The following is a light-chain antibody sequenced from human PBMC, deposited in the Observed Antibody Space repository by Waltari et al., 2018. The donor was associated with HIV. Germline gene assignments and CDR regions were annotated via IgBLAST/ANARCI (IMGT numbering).Light chain of an antibody. J-gene: IGKJ1*01. CDR2: QAS. Sequence: DIRLTQSPSTLSASAGDRVDITCRAGQNVGAFLAWYQQKPGKPPKLLIFQASILEGGVPSRFSGSVSGSDFTLTINGLQSEDFATYYCHQYASFSGTFGQGTKVEL. V-gene: IGKV1-5*03. CDR1: QNVGAF. CDR3: HQYASFSGT.